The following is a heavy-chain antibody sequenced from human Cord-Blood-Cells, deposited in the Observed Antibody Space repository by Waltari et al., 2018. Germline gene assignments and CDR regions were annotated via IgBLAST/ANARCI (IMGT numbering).Heavy chain of an antibody. D-gene: IGHD6-13*01. J-gene: IGHJ6*02. CDR1: GGSISSSSYY. V-gene: IGHV4-39*01. CDR2: TYYSGTT. Sequence: QLQLQESGPGLVKPSETLSLTCTVSGGSISSSSYYWGWIRQPPGKGLEWIGSTYYSGTTDYNPSRKSRVTISVDTSKNQFSLKLSSVTAADTAVYYCARGSSSWYYGMDVWGQGTTVTVSS. CDR3: ARGSSSWYYGMDV.